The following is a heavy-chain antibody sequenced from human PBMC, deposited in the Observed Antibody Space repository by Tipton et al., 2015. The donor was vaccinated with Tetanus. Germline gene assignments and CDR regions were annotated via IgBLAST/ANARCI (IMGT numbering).Heavy chain of an antibody. CDR1: GGSISSTDYY. CDR2: MYHSGQA. Sequence: TLSLTCSVSGGSISSTDYYWSWIRQPPGRGLEWIGYMYHSGQAYYNSSLKSRVVILVDTSKNQFSLKPSSVTAADTAVYYCARYSIVATSNNWFDPWGQGTLVTVSS. V-gene: IGHV4-30-4*01. CDR3: ARYSIVATSNNWFDP. D-gene: IGHD5-12*01. J-gene: IGHJ5*02.